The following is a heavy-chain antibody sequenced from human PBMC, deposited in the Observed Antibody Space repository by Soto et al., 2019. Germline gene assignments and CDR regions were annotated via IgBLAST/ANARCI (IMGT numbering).Heavy chain of an antibody. Sequence: EVPLVESGGGLVQPGGSLRLSCAASGFTFSSYWMSWVRQAPGKGLVWVANINQDGSEKYYVDSVKGRFTISRDNAKNSLYVQMTSLRVEDTAVYYCARDTYFDDSSGYFDYWGQGTLVTVSS. V-gene: IGHV3-7*01. CDR3: ARDTYFDDSSGYFDY. J-gene: IGHJ4*02. CDR2: INQDGSEK. CDR1: GFTFSSYW. D-gene: IGHD3-22*01.